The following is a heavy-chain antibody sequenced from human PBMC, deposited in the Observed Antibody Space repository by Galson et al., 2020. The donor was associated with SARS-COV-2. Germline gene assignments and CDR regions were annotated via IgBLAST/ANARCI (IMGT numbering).Heavy chain of an antibody. V-gene: IGHV4-31*03. J-gene: IGHJ4*02. CDR3: AGTTLNFDC. D-gene: IGHD1-1*01. Sequence: SETLSLTCPVSGGSITSGGYYWSWIRQHPGKGLEWIGYIHYSGSTYYNPSLKSRLTISVDTSKNQFSLKLSSVTAADTAVYYCAGTTLNFDCWGQGTLVTVSS. CDR1: GGSITSGGYY. CDR2: IHYSGST.